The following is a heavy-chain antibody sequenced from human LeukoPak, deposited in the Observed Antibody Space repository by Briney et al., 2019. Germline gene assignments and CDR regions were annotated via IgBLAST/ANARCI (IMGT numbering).Heavy chain of an antibody. V-gene: IGHV1-69*13. CDR1: GGTFSSYA. Sequence: GASVKVSCKASGGTFSSYAISWVRQAPGQGLEWMGRIIPIFGTANYAQKFQGRVTITADESTSTAYMELSSLRSEDTAVYYCAREGLVQAEYFQHWGQGTLVTVSS. D-gene: IGHD1-1*01. CDR2: IIPIFGTA. CDR3: AREGLVQAEYFQH. J-gene: IGHJ1*01.